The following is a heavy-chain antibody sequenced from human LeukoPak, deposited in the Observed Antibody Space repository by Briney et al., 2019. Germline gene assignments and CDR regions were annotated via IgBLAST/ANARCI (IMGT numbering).Heavy chain of an antibody. CDR1: GFTFSSYG. CDR3: AKDLEYVVVPAAIGYE. D-gene: IGHD2-2*01. Sequence: GGSLRLSCAASGFTFSSYGMHWVRQAPGKGLEWVAFIRCDGSNKYYADSVKGRFTISRDNSKNTLYLQMNSLRAEDTAVYYCAKDLEYVVVPAAIGYEWGLGTLVTVSS. V-gene: IGHV3-30*02. CDR2: IRCDGSNK. J-gene: IGHJ4*02.